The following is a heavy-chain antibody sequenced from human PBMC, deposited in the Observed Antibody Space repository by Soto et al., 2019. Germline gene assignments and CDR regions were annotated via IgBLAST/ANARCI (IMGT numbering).Heavy chain of an antibody. Sequence: PGGSLRLSCAASGFTFSSYAMSWFRQAPGKGLEWVSAISGSGGSTYYADSVKGRFTISRDNSKNTLYLQMNSLRAEDTAVYYCAITPTVTTYRFPFFKYWGQGTLVTVSS. V-gene: IGHV3-23*01. J-gene: IGHJ4*02. D-gene: IGHD4-17*01. CDR3: AITPTVTTYRFPFFKY. CDR2: ISGSGGST. CDR1: GFTFSSYA.